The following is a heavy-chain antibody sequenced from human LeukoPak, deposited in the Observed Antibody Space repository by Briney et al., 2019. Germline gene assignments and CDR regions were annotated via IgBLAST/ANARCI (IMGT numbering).Heavy chain of an antibody. D-gene: IGHD1-26*01. Sequence: SETLSLTCTVSGGSISSYYWSWIRQPPGKGLEWIGYIYYSGSTNYNPSLRSRVTVSVDTSKIQFSLKLSSVTAADTAVYYCARTIVGATLAFYFDHWGQGTLVTVSS. CDR3: ARTIVGATLAFYFDH. CDR2: IYYSGST. J-gene: IGHJ4*02. V-gene: IGHV4-59*01. CDR1: GGSISSYY.